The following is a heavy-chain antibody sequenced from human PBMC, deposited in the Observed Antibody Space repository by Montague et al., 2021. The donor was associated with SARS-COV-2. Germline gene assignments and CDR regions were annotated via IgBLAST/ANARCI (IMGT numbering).Heavy chain of an antibody. Sequence: SETLSLTCLVSGGTISTDNLYWHWAWIRQPPGKGLEWIVSIFHXGGSXXXXSLHTRVTISIDTSRNHFSLSLTSITAPDTAVYYCARHVSNLRAAVDYFDYWGQGTPVTVSS. V-gene: IGHV4-39*01. CDR1: GGTISTDNLYWH. CDR3: ARHVSNLRAAVDYFDY. J-gene: IGHJ4*02. D-gene: IGHD5/OR15-5a*01. CDR2: IFHXGGS.